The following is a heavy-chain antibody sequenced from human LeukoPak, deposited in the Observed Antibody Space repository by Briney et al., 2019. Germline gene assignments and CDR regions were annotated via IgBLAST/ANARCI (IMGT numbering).Heavy chain of an antibody. CDR1: GFTFSNYW. Sequence: PGGSLRLSCAASGFTFSNYWMYWVRQAPGKGLVWVSRINSDGSSTSYADSVKSRFTISRDNAKNTLFLQMNTLRAEDTAVYYCSRVRAIFGYAFDFWGQGTMVTVSS. CDR3: SRVRAIFGYAFDF. V-gene: IGHV3-74*01. J-gene: IGHJ3*01. CDR2: INSDGSST. D-gene: IGHD3-3*01.